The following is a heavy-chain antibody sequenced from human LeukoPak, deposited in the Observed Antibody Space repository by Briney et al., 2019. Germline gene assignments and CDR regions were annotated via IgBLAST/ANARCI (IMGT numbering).Heavy chain of an antibody. CDR3: AREWAYCSGGSCYDAFDI. D-gene: IGHD2-15*01. CDR2: INAGNGNT. CDR1: GYTFTSYA. J-gene: IGHJ3*02. V-gene: IGHV1-3*01. Sequence: ASVKVSCKASGYTFTSYAMHWVRQAPGQRLEWMGWINAGNGNTKYSQKFQGRVTITRDTSASTAYMELSSLRSEDTAVYYCAREWAYCSGGSCYDAFDIWGQGTMVTVSS.